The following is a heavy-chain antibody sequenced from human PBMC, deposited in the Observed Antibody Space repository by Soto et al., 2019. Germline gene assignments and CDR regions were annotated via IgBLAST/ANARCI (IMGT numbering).Heavy chain of an antibody. V-gene: IGHV4-34*01. J-gene: IGHJ6*03. D-gene: IGHD6-6*01. CDR3: ARSSSSPWYCYMDV. CDR1: GGSFSGYY. CDR2: INHSGST. Sequence: PSETLSLTCAVYGGSFSGYYWSWSRQPPWKGLEWIGEINHSGSTNYNPSLKSRVTISVDTSKNQFSLKLSSVTAADTAVYYCARSSSSPWYCYMDVWGKGTTVTVSS.